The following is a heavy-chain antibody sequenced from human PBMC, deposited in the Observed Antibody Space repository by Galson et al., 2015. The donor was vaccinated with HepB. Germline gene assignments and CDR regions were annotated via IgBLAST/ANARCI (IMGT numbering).Heavy chain of an antibody. D-gene: IGHD1-14*01. J-gene: IGHJ6*02. V-gene: IGHV3-30-3*01. CDR3: ASTRGTDTLYYYYYGMDV. Sequence: SLRLSCAASGFTFSSYAMHWVRQAPGKGLEWVAVISYDGSNKYYADSVKGRFTISRDNSKNTLYLQMNSLRAEDTAVYYCASTRGTDTLYYYYYGMDVWGQGTTVTVSS. CDR2: ISYDGSNK. CDR1: GFTFSSYA.